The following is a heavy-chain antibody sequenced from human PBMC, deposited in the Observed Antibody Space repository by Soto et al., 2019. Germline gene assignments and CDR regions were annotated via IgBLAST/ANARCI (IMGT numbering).Heavy chain of an antibody. CDR1: GFTFDDYA. V-gene: IGHV3-9*01. D-gene: IGHD2-21*01. J-gene: IGHJ6*02. CDR2: ISWNSGSI. CDR3: AKDIGGGAPHYYYGMDV. Sequence: EVQLLESGGGLVQPGRSLRLSCAASGFTFDDYAMHWVRQAPGKGLEWVSGISWNSGSIGYADSVKGRFTISRDNAKNSLYLQMNSLRAEDTALYYCAKDIGGGAPHYYYGMDVWGQGTTVTVSS.